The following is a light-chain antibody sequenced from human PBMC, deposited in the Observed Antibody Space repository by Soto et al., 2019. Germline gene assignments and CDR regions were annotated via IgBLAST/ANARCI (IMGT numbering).Light chain of an antibody. CDR2: KAY. Sequence: DIQMTQSPSTLSASVGDRVTITCRASQSISSRLDWYKQKPGKAHKLLSYKAYSLESGVTSRFSCRGSGIEFNLTISSLQPDDFATYYCQQYNSYTWTFGQGTKVEIK. CDR1: QSISSR. V-gene: IGKV1-5*03. CDR3: QQYNSYTWT. J-gene: IGKJ1*01.